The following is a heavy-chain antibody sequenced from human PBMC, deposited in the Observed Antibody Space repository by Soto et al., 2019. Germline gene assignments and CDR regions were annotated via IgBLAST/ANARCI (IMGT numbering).Heavy chain of an antibody. CDR3: ARGQDYRHDY. CDR2: MKPDGTVK. D-gene: IGHD3-16*02. V-gene: IGHV3-7*01. Sequence: GGSLRLSCAASGFSFSNFWMGWVRQSPEMGLQWVANMKPDGTVKYYVDSVKGRFTISRDNAKNSLYLQMNSLRAEDTAMYYCARGQDYRHDYWGQGTLVTVSS. J-gene: IGHJ4*02. CDR1: GFSFSNFW.